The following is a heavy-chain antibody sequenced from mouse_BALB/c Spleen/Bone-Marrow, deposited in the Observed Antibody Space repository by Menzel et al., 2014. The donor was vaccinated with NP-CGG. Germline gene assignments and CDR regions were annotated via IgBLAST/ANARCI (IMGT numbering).Heavy chain of an antibody. J-gene: IGHJ4*01. CDR2: LAPGSGST. V-gene: IGHV1S41*01. CDR3: ARYDYAIDY. Sequence: DLVKPGASVKLSCKASGYSFASYWINWLKQRPGQGLEWIGRLAPGSGSTYYNEMFKGKATLTADTSSSTAYIQLSSLSSEDSAVYFCARYDYAIDYWGQGTSVPVSP. D-gene: IGHD2-3*01. CDR1: GYSFASYW.